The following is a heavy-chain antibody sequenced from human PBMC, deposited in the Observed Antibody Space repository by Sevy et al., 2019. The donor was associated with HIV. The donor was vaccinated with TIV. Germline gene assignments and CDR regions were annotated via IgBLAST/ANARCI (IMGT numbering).Heavy chain of an antibody. CDR2: IYWNDDR. Sequence: SGPTLVNPTQTLTLTCTFSGFSLSTTEVGVGWIRQPPGKALEWLALIYWNDDRRYSPSLKSRLTITKDTSKNQVVLTMTNMDPVDPATYYCAHTSYDTSGYYNHDAFDIWGQGTMVTVSS. CDR3: AHTSYDTSGYYNHDAFDI. V-gene: IGHV2-5*01. J-gene: IGHJ3*02. CDR1: GFSLSTTEVG. D-gene: IGHD3-22*01.